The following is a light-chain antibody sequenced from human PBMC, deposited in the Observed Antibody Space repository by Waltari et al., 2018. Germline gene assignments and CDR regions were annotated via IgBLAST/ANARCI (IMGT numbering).Light chain of an antibody. CDR2: INSDGSH. V-gene: IGLV4-69*02. CDR3: QTWGTGFVI. J-gene: IGLJ2*01. Sequence: QPVVTQSSSASASLGASVKLTCTLDSGHSSYAVAWYQLQAEKGPRFLMKINSDGSHSKGDEIADRFSGSSSGAGRFLSISSVKAEDEADYYCQTWGTGFVIFGGGTKLTVL. CDR1: SGHSSYA.